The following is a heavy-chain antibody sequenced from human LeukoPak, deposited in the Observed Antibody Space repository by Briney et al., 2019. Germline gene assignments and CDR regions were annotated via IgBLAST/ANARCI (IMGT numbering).Heavy chain of an antibody. CDR2: INHSGST. CDR3: ARGKYYDSSGYSRRAFDI. V-gene: IGHV4-34*01. D-gene: IGHD3-22*01. Sequence: PSETLSLTCAVSGGSFSGYYWSWIRQPPGKGLEWIGEINHSGSTNYNPSLKSRVTISVDTSKNQFSLKLSSVTSADTAVYYCARGKYYDSSGYSRRAFDIWGQGTMVTVSS. J-gene: IGHJ3*02. CDR1: GGSFSGYY.